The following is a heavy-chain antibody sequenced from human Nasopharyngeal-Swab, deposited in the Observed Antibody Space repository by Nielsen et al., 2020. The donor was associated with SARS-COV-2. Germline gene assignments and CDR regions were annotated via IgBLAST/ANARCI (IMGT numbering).Heavy chain of an antibody. D-gene: IGHD4-17*01. CDR2: IYYSGST. Sequence: SETLSLTCTVSGGSVSSGSYYWSWIRQPPGKGLEWIGYIYYSGSTNYNPSLKSRVTISVDTSKNQFSLKLSSVTAADTAVYYCARVPTSPRMTSVTMWFNYYYGMDVWGQGTTVTVSS. CDR3: ARVPTSPRMTSVTMWFNYYYGMDV. J-gene: IGHJ6*02. V-gene: IGHV4-61*01. CDR1: GGSVSSGSYY.